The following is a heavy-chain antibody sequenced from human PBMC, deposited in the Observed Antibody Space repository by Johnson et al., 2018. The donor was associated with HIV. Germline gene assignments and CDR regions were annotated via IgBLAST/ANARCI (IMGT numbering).Heavy chain of an antibody. Sequence: VQLVESGGVVVQSGGSLRLSCAASGFTFDDYAMHWVRQAPGKGLEWVSLISWDGGSTYYADSVKGRFTMSRDNSKNSLYLQMNSLKTEDTAVYYCWGLVGAYDAFDIWGQGTMVTVSS. CDR3: WGLVGAYDAFDI. D-gene: IGHD1-26*01. J-gene: IGHJ3*02. V-gene: IGHV3-43D*03. CDR1: GFTFDDYA. CDR2: ISWDGGST.